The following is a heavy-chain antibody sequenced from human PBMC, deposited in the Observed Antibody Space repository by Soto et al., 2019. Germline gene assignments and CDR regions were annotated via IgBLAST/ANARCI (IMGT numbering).Heavy chain of an antibody. Sequence: ETLSLTCTVSGGSISSSSYYWGWIRQPPGKGLEWIGSIYYSGSTYYNPSLKSRVTISVDTSKNQFSLKLSSVTAEDTAVYYCAKGLSIVVVTNQYFDYWGQGTLVTVSS. CDR3: AKGLSIVVVTNQYFDY. V-gene: IGHV4-39*07. CDR2: IYYSGST. D-gene: IGHD3-22*01. CDR1: GGSISSSSYY. J-gene: IGHJ4*02.